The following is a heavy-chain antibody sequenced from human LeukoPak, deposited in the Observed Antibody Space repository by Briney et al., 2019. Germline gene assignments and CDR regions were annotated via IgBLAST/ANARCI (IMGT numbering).Heavy chain of an antibody. Sequence: GGSMRLSCAASGFTFSSYSMYWVRQAPGKGLEWVSSISSSSSYIYYADSVKGRFTISRDNAKNSLYLQMNSLRAEDTAVYFCARMWGSSWSYFDYWGQGTLVTVSS. CDR2: ISSSSSYI. CDR3: ARMWGSSWSYFDY. D-gene: IGHD6-13*01. CDR1: GFTFSSYS. V-gene: IGHV3-21*01. J-gene: IGHJ4*02.